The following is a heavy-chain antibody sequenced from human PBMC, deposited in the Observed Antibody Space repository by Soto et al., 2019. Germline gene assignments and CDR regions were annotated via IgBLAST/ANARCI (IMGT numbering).Heavy chain of an antibody. Sequence: TLSLTCSVSGGSISTGVWYWSWVREHPGKGLEWIGDIYYRGTTSYNPSLGSRVTISRDTSKNQVSLKLNSVTAADTAVYYCARVSAGGTRWFDSWGQGIRVTV. V-gene: IGHV4-31*03. CDR1: GGSISTGVWY. J-gene: IGHJ5*01. D-gene: IGHD6-13*01. CDR3: ARVSAGGTRWFDS. CDR2: IYYRGTT.